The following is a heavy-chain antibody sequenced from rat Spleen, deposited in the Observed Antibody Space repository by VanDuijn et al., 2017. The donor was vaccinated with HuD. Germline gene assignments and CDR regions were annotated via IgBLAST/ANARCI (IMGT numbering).Heavy chain of an antibody. CDR2: ISPSGGTT. CDR3: ATRDGGYPG. J-gene: IGHJ3*01. Sequence: EVQLVESGGGLVQPGRSLTLSCAASGFTFSDYDMAWVRQAPTKGLEWVASISPSGGTTYYRDSVKGRFTVSRDDAKSTLYLQMDSLGSEDTATYYCATRDGGYPGWGQGTLVTVSS. D-gene: IGHD1-11*01. CDR1: GFTFSDYD. V-gene: IGHV5-25*01.